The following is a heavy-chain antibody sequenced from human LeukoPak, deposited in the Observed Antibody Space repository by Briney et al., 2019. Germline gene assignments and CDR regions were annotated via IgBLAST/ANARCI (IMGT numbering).Heavy chain of an antibody. V-gene: IGHV1-18*01. D-gene: IGHD3-10*01. Sequence: ASVKVSCKASGYTFTSYGISWVRQAPGQGLEWMGWISAYNGNTNYAQKLQGRVTMTTDTSTSTAYMELRSLRSDDTAVYYCARREADYYGSGRRHYYYYMDVWGKGTTVTISS. CDR3: ARREADYYGSGRRHYYYYMDV. J-gene: IGHJ6*03. CDR2: ISAYNGNT. CDR1: GYTFTSYG.